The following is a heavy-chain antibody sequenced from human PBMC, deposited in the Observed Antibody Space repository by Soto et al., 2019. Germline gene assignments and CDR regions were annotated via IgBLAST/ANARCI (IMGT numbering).Heavy chain of an antibody. J-gene: IGHJ4*02. CDR1: GHSLNKYD. CDR3: SDTLDY. D-gene: IGHD2-15*01. Sequence: ASLKVSCKASGHSLNKYDINWVRQAPGQGLEWMGWVNPNSGETGFAQKFQGRITMTRNTSINTVYMELRSLRSDDTAVYYCSDTLDYWGQGTLVTVSS. CDR2: VNPNSGET. V-gene: IGHV1-8*01.